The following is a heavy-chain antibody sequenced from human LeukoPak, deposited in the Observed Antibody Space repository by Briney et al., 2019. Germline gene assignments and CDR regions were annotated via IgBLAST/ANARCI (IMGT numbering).Heavy chain of an antibody. D-gene: IGHD5-18*01. CDR2: INPNSGGT. CDR1: GYTFTGYY. CDR3: ARDHGTWIQLWLPAFFLDY. J-gene: IGHJ4*02. V-gene: IGHV1-2*02. Sequence: ASVKVSCEASGYTFTGYYMHWVRQAPGQGLEWMGWINPNSGGTNYAQKFQGRVTMTRDTSISTAYMELSRLRSDDTAVYYCARDHGTWIQLWLPAFFLDYWGQGTLVTVSS.